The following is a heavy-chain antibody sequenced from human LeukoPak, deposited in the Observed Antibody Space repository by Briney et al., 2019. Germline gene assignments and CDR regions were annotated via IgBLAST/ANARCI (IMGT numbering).Heavy chain of an antibody. CDR1: GGSLSSSGYY. CDR2: VYYSGTT. Sequence: PSETLSLTCSVSGGSLSSSGYYWGWIRQPPGKGLEWIGSVYYSGTTYYNPSLKSRVTISVDTSKNQFSLRLSSVTAADTAVYYCAREYSSSRYDCWGQGTLVSVSS. D-gene: IGHD2-2*01. V-gene: IGHV4-39*07. CDR3: AREYSSSRYDC. J-gene: IGHJ4*02.